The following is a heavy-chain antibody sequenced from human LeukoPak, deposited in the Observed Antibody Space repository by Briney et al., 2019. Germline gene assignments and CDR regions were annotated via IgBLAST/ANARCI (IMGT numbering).Heavy chain of an antibody. V-gene: IGHV1-69*13. J-gene: IGHJ5*02. CDR1: GGTFSSYA. CDR2: IIPIFGTA. Sequence: AASVKVSCKASGGTFSSYAISWVRQAPGQGLEWMGGIIPIFGTANYAQKFQGRVTITADESTSTAYMELSSLRSDDTAVYYCARDYSSNGWFDPWGQGTLVTVSS. CDR3: ARDYSSNGWFDP. D-gene: IGHD6-13*01.